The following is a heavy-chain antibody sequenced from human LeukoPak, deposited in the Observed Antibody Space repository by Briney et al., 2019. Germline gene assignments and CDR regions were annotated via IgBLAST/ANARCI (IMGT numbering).Heavy chain of an antibody. J-gene: IGHJ3*02. CDR3: ARHSTTPYHRTDAFDI. V-gene: IGHV4-38-2*02. CDR2: IYYSGST. D-gene: IGHD2/OR15-2a*01. Sequence: SETLSLTCTVSGYSISSGYYWGWIRQPPGKGLEWIGSIYYSGSTYYNPSLKSRVTISVDTSKNQFSLKLSSVTAADTAVYYCARHSTTPYHRTDAFDIWGQGTMVTVSS. CDR1: GYSISSGYY.